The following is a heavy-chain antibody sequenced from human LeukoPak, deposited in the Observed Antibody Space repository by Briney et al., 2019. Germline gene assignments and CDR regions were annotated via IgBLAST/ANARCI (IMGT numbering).Heavy chain of an antibody. J-gene: IGHJ4*02. Sequence: GGSLRLSCAASGFTVSSNYMSWVRQAPGKGLEWVSVIYSGGSTYYADSAKGRFTISRDNSKNTLYLQMNSLRAEDTAVYYCARDLSSGWYDYWGQGTLVTVSS. D-gene: IGHD6-19*01. V-gene: IGHV3-66*02. CDR3: ARDLSSGWYDY. CDR1: GFTVSSNY. CDR2: IYSGGST.